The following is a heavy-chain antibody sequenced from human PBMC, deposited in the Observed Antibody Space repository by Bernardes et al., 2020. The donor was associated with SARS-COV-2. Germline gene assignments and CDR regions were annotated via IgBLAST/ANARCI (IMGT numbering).Heavy chain of an antibody. V-gene: IGHV4-34*01. CDR1: GESFSGYY. Sequence: ETLSLTCAVYGESFSGYYWSWIRQPPGKGLEWIGEITQSGSATYNPSLKSRVSMSLDTSKNHLSLKLSSLTAADTAIYYCAKEGSGRGSSWYYHYGMDV. CDR3: AKEGSGRGSSWYYHYGMDV. D-gene: IGHD6-13*01. CDR2: ITQSGSA. J-gene: IGHJ6*01.